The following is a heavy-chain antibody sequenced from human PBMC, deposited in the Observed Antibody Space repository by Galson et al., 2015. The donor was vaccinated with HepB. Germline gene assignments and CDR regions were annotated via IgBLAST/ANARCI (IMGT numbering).Heavy chain of an antibody. D-gene: IGHD3-10*01. Sequence: SLRLSCAASGFTFSSYSMNWVRQAPGKGLEWVSSISSSSSYIYYADSVKGRFTISRDNAKNSLYLQMNSLRAEDTAVYYCARDTWFGELYYYYGMDVWGQGTTVTVSS. J-gene: IGHJ6*02. V-gene: IGHV3-21*01. CDR3: ARDTWFGELYYYYGMDV. CDR2: ISSSSSYI. CDR1: GFTFSSYS.